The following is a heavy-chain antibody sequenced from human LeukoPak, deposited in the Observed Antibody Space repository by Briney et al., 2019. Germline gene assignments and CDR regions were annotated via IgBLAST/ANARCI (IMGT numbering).Heavy chain of an antibody. J-gene: IGHJ3*02. D-gene: IGHD3-22*01. CDR2: IYYSGST. Sequence: SETLSLTCTVSGGSISSGSYYWSWIRQPAGKGLEWIGYIYYSGSTNYNPSLKSRVTISVDTSKNQFSLKLSSVTAADTAVYYCARDTYYYDNGDFIDAFDSWGQGTMVTVSS. CDR1: GGSISSGSYY. CDR3: ARDTYYYDNGDFIDAFDS. V-gene: IGHV4-61*10.